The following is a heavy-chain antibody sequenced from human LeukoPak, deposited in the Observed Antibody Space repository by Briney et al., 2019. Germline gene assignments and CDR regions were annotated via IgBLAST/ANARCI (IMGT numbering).Heavy chain of an antibody. V-gene: IGHV4-39*07. J-gene: IGHJ4*02. CDR3: ARDKAYYYGLGSPTTARDFDY. CDR2: MYYSGST. D-gene: IGHD3-10*01. Sequence: SETLSLTCTVSGGSISSSSYYWGWIRQPPGKGLEWIGSMYYSGSTYYNPSLKSRVTISVDTSKNQFSLKLSSVTAADTAVYYCARDKAYYYGLGSPTTARDFDYWGQGTLVTVSS. CDR1: GGSISSSSYY.